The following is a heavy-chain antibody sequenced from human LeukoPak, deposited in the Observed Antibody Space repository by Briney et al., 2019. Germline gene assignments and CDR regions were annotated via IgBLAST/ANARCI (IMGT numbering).Heavy chain of an antibody. CDR2: INPNSGGT. J-gene: IGHJ4*02. CDR1: GYTFSAHY. CDR3: ARATQNYYILTGYYKGGSFDN. V-gene: IGHV1-2*02. Sequence: ASVKVSCKASGYTFSAHYMHWVRQAPGQGLEWMGWINPNSGGTSYAQKLQDRVTMTRDTSISTAYIELSRLTSDDSAVYYCARATQNYYILTGYYKGGSFDNWGQGTLVTVSS. D-gene: IGHD3-9*01.